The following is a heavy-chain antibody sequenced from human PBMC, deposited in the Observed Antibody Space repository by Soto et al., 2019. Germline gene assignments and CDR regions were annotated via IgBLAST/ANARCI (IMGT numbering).Heavy chain of an antibody. CDR1: GYSFTSYW. CDR3: ARITMVRGVITSYYYYGMDV. Sequence: GESLKISCKGSGYSFTSYWIGWVRQMPGKGLEWMGIIYPGDSDTRYSPSFQGQVTISADKSISTAYLQWSSLKASDTAMYYCARITMVRGVITSYYYYGMDVWSQGTTVTVSS. J-gene: IGHJ6*02. V-gene: IGHV5-51*01. CDR2: IYPGDSDT. D-gene: IGHD3-10*01.